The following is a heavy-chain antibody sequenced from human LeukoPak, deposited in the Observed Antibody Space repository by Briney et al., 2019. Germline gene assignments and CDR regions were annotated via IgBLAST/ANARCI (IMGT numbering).Heavy chain of an antibody. J-gene: IGHJ4*02. Sequence: SETLSLTCTVSGGSISSSPYYWGWIRQPPGKGLEWIGSIYYSGTTFYNPSLKSRVTISVDTSKNQFSLKLSSVTAADTAVYYCARGYGRPFDYWGQGTLVTVSS. CDR1: GGSISSSPYY. CDR3: ARGYGRPFDY. D-gene: IGHD5-12*01. CDR2: IYYSGTT. V-gene: IGHV4-39*01.